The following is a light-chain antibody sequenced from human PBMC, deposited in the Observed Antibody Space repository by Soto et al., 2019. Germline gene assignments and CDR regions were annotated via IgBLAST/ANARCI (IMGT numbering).Light chain of an antibody. J-gene: IGLJ1*01. V-gene: IGLV2-8*01. CDR3: SSHAGSNGV. CDR1: SSDVGAYNY. CDR2: EVS. Sequence: QSVLTQPPSASGSPGQSVTIPCTGTSSDVGAYNYVSWYQQHPGKAPKLVIYEVSKRPSGVPDRFSGSKSGNTASLTGSGLQGEDEADYYCSSHAGSNGVFGTGTKLTVL.